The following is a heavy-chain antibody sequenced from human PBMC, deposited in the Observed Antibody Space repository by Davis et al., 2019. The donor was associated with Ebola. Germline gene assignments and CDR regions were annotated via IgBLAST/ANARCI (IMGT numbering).Heavy chain of an antibody. CDR2: ISSSGSTI. V-gene: IGHV3-11*01. CDR3: ARDRGSVGAKAGLDY. D-gene: IGHD1-26*01. J-gene: IGHJ4*02. Sequence: GESLKISCAASGFTFSDYYMSWIRQAPGKGLEWVSYISSSGSTIYYADSVKGRFTISRDNAKNSLYLQMNSLRAEDTAVYYCARDRGSVGAKAGLDYWGQGTLVTVSA. CDR1: GFTFSDYY.